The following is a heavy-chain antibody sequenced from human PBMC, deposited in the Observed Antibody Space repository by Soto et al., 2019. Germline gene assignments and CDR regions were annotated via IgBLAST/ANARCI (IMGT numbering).Heavy chain of an antibody. CDR1: GFTFSSYA. J-gene: IGHJ4*02. CDR2: ISGSGGST. V-gene: IGHV3-23*01. D-gene: IGHD3-22*01. CDR3: AKALTYYYDSSGYLFDC. Sequence: LRLSWAASGFTFSSYAMSWVRQAPGKGLEWVSAISGSGGSTYYADSVKGRFTISRDNSKNTLYLQMNSLRAEDTAVYYCAKALTYYYDSSGYLFDCWGQGTLVTVSS.